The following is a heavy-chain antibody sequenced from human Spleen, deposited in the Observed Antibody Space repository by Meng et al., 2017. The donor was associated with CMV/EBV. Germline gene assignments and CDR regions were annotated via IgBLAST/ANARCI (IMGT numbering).Heavy chain of an antibody. J-gene: IGHJ4*02. CDR3: ERDGGTVRYLEWLNY. V-gene: IGHV1-8*01. D-gene: IGHD3-3*01. Sequence: SGYPLTSYDVSWVRQTTGQGLEWMGWMNPNGDNTGGAQQFQSRIAMTKDTSKDAAYMELSGLTSDNAAVYYCERDGGTVRYLEWLNYWGQGTLVTVSS. CDR2: MNPNGDNT. CDR1: GYPLTSYD.